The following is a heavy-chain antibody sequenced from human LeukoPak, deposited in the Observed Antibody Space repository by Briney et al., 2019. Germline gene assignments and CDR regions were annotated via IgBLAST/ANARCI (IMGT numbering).Heavy chain of an antibody. V-gene: IGHV1-8*01. J-gene: IGHJ4*02. Sequence: ASVKVSCKASGYTFTSYDINWVRQATGQGLEWMGWMNPNSGNTGYARKFQGRVTMARNTSISTAYMELSSLRSEDTAVYYCARGVTMVRGVIPFYWGQGTLVTVSS. CDR3: ARGVTMVRGVIPFY. D-gene: IGHD3-10*01. CDR1: GYTFTSYD. CDR2: MNPNSGNT.